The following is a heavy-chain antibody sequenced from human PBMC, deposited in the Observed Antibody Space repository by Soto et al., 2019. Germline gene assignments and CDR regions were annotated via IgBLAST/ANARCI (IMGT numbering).Heavy chain of an antibody. D-gene: IGHD3-22*01. CDR2: IIPIFGTA. V-gene: IGHV1-69*13. CDR3: ARTPNKMYYDSPWFYP. Sequence: ASVKVSCKASGGTFSSYAISWVRQAPGQGLEWMGGIIPIFGTANYAQKFQGRVTITADESTSTAYMELSSLRSEDTAVYYCARTPNKMYYDSPWFYPWGQGTLVPVSS. J-gene: IGHJ5*02. CDR1: GGTFSSYA.